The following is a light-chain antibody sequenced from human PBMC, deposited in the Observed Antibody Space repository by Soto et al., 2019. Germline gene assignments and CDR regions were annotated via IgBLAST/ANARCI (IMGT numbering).Light chain of an antibody. CDR2: AAS. CDR3: QQSYNSPLT. CDR1: QSISSY. V-gene: IGKV1-39*01. Sequence: DIQMTQSPSSLSASVGDRVTITCRASQSISSYLNWYQQKPGKPPKLLIYAASSLQSGVPSRFSGSGSGTDFTLTISSLQPEDFATYYCQQSYNSPLTFGPGTKVHIK. J-gene: IGKJ3*01.